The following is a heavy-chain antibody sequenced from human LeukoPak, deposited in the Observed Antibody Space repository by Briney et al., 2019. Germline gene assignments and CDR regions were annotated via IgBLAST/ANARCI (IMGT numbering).Heavy chain of an antibody. CDR3: ARLGGGYVWWYFDX. CDR2: IKQDGSEK. J-gene: IGHJ4*02. D-gene: IGHD6-25*01. Sequence: GGSLRLSCAASGFTFSSYAMSWVRQAPGKGLEWVANIKQDGSEKYYVDSVKGRFTISRDNAKNSLYLQMNSLRAEDTAVYYCARLGGGYVWWYFDXWGQGTLVTV. V-gene: IGHV3-7*01. CDR1: GFTFSSYA.